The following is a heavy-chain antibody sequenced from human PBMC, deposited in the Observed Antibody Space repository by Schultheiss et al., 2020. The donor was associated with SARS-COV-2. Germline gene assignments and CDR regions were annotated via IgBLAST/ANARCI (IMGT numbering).Heavy chain of an antibody. D-gene: IGHD3-3*01. CDR1: GYTFTSYA. CDR3: ARVSRFWSGYSSYYYYYGMDV. J-gene: IGHJ6*02. V-gene: IGHV1-2*04. CDR2: INPNSGGT. Sequence: ASVKVSCKASGYTFTSYAMHWVRQAPGQGLEWMGWINPNSGGTNYAQKFQGWVTMTRDTSISTAYMELSRLRSDDTAVYYCARVSRFWSGYSSYYYYYGMDVWGQGTTVTVSS.